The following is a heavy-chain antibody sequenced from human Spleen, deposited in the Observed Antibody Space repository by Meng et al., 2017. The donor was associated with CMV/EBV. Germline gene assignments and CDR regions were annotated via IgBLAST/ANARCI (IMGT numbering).Heavy chain of an antibody. CDR2: INPSGGST. CDR1: GYTVTSYY. D-gene: IGHD2-21*01. CDR3: ARCGGDCYSEYWFDP. J-gene: IGHJ5*02. Sequence: SGYTVTSYYMHWVRQAPGQGLEWMGMINPSGGSTSYAQKFQGRVTMTRDTSTSTVYMELSSLRSEDTAVYYCARCGGDCYSEYWFDPWGQGTLVTVSS. V-gene: IGHV1-46*01.